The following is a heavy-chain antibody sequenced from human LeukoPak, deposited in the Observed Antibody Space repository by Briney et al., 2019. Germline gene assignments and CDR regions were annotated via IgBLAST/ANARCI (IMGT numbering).Heavy chain of an antibody. D-gene: IGHD3-10*01. CDR2: ISGSGGST. CDR1: GVTFSNYA. CDR3: AKAGSYYYGSGSYEWFDP. V-gene: IGHV3-23*01. Sequence: PGGSLRLSCVVSGVTFSNYAMSWVRQAPGKGLEWVSAISGSGGSTYYADSVKGRFTISRDNSKNTLYLQMNSLRAEDTAVYYCAKAGSYYYGSGSYEWFDPWGQGTLVTVSS. J-gene: IGHJ5*02.